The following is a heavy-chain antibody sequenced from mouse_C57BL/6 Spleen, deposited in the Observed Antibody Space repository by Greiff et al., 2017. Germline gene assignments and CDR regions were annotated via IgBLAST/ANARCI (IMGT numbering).Heavy chain of an antibody. J-gene: IGHJ2*01. CDR2: IYPRSGNT. V-gene: IGHV1-81*01. Sequence: LQESGAELARPGASVKLSCKASGYTFTSYGISWVKQRTGQGLEWIGEIYPRSGNTYYNEKFKGKATLTADKSSSTAYMELRSLTSEDSAVYFCARWGTTVVAKGAFDYWGHGTTLTVSS. CDR3: ARWGTTVVAKGAFDY. D-gene: IGHD1-1*01. CDR1: GYTFTSYG.